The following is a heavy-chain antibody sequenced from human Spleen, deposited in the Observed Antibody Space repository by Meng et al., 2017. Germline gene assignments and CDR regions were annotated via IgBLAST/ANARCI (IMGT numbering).Heavy chain of an antibody. CDR1: GGSFSDYY. Sequence: SETLSLTCVVSGGSFSDYYWSWIRRPPGKGLEWIGEINHSGSTNYNPSLESRATISVDTSKNQFSLKLSSVTAADTAVYYCARLTRWSYYFDYWGQGTLVTVSS. D-gene: IGHD2-15*01. J-gene: IGHJ4*02. CDR3: ARLTRWSYYFDY. V-gene: IGHV4-34*01. CDR2: INHSGST.